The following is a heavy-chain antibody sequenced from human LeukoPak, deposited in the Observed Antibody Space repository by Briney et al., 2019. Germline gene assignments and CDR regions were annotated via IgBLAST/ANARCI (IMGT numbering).Heavy chain of an antibody. CDR2: ISSSSSTI. J-gene: IGHJ4*02. V-gene: IGHV3-48*01. D-gene: IGHD3-22*01. CDR1: GFTFSSYS. CDR3: ARDYYDSSGYYYSSY. Sequence: PGGSLRLSCAASGFTFSSYSMNWVRQAPGKGLEWVSYISSSSSTIYYADSVKGRFTISRDNAKKSLFLQMNSLRVEDTAVYYCARDYYDSSGYYYSSYWGQGTLVTVSS.